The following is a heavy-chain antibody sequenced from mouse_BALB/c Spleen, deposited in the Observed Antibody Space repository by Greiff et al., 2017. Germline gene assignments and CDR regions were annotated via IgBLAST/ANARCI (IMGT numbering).Heavy chain of an antibody. CDR1: GFTFSSYA. J-gene: IGHJ3*01. CDR3: ARERGYGYDWFAY. V-gene: IGHV5-6-5*01. D-gene: IGHD2-2*01. CDR2: ISSGGST. Sequence: DVKLQESGGGLVKPGGSLKLSCAASGFTFSSYAMSWVRQTPEKRLEWVASISSGGSTYYPDSVKGRFTISRDNARNILYLQMSSLRSEDTAMYYCARERGYGYDWFAYWGQGTLVTVSA.